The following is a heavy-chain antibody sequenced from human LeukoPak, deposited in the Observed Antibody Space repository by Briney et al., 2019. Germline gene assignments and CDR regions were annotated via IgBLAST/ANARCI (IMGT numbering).Heavy chain of an antibody. CDR1: GGSISSSSYY. V-gene: IGHV4-39*01. D-gene: IGHD3-10*01. CDR3: ARQDSGPGRNWFDP. J-gene: IGHJ5*02. CDR2: IYYSGST. Sequence: SETLSLTCTVFGGSISSSSYYWGWIRQPPGKGLEWIGSIYYSGSTYYNPSLKSRVTISVDTSKNQFSLKLSSVTAADTAVYYCARQDSGPGRNWFDPWGQGTLVTVSS.